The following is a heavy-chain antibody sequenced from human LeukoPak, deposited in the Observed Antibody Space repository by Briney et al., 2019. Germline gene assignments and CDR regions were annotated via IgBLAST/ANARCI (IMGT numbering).Heavy chain of an antibody. J-gene: IGHJ4*02. D-gene: IGHD3-22*01. CDR1: GFTFSSYA. CDR2: ISYDGSNK. CDR3: ARGLSSSGYYFALDYFDY. Sequence: GGSLRLSCAASGFTFSSYAMQWVRQAPGKGLEWVAVISYDGSNKYYADSVKGRFTISRDNSKNTLYLQMNSLRAEDTAVYYCARGLSSSGYYFALDYFDYWGQGTLVTVSS. V-gene: IGHV3-30-3*01.